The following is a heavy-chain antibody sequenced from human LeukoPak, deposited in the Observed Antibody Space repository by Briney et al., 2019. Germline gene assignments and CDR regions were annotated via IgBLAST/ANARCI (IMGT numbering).Heavy chain of an antibody. Sequence: GGSLRLSCAVSGITRSNYGMSWVRQAPGKWLEWVAGISDRGSRTNYADSVKGRFTISTDHPKNTLYLQMNSLRAEDTAVYFCAKRGVVIRVILVGFHKEAYYFDSWGQGALVTVSS. CDR1: GITRSNYG. CDR2: ISDRGSRT. V-gene: IGHV3-23*01. J-gene: IGHJ4*02. CDR3: AKRGVVIRVILVGFHKEAYYFDS. D-gene: IGHD3-22*01.